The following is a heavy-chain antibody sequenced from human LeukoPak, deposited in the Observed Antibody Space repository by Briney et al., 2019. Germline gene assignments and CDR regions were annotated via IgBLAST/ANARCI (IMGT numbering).Heavy chain of an antibody. CDR1: GGSISPYY. J-gene: IGHJ4*02. D-gene: IGHD5-24*01. CDR3: TRDRRDGYNYVDY. CDR2: ISYSGST. Sequence: PPETLSLTCTVSGGSISPYYWSWIRQPPGKGLEWIGYISYSGSTDYNPSLKSRVTISVDTSKNQFSLKLNSVTAADTAVYYCTRDRRDGYNYVDYWGPGTLVTVSS. V-gene: IGHV4-59*01.